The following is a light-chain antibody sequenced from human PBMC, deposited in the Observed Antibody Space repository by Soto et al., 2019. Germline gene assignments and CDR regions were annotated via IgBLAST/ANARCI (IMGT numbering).Light chain of an antibody. V-gene: IGKV3-15*01. CDR1: QSVSRN. Sequence: EIVMTQSPATLSVSPGERATLSCRASQSVSRNLAWYQQKPGQAPRLLIYGASTRATGIPARFSGSGSGTQFTLTISSRQSEDFAVYYCQQYKNWPPLTFGGGTKVEIK. J-gene: IGKJ4*01. CDR2: GAS. CDR3: QQYKNWPPLT.